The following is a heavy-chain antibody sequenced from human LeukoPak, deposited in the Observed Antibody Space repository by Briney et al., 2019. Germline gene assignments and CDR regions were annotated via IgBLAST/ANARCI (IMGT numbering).Heavy chain of an antibody. Sequence: WASVKVSCKTSGYTFTGYYIQWVRQAPGQGLEWMGWINPNSGGASYVQKFQGRVTMTSDTSISTAYMELSSLRSDDTAVYYCARDSRNYYDSRGGGDEAFDIWGQGTIVTVSS. CDR3: ARDSRNYYDSRGGGDEAFDI. V-gene: IGHV1-2*02. CDR1: GYTFTGYY. D-gene: IGHD3-22*01. CDR2: INPNSGGA. J-gene: IGHJ3*02.